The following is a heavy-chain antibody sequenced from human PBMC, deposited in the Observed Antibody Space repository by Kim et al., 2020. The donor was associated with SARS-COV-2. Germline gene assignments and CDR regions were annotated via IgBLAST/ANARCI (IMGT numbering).Heavy chain of an antibody. Sequence: SETLSLTCTVSGGSISTYYWSWIRQPAGKGLEWIGRIYTSGSTNYNPSLKSRVTMSLDTSKNHFSLRLDSVTAADTAVYYCAREGIEVAVEGRDYYYALDVWRQSTTVTVSS. CDR1: GGSISTYY. D-gene: IGHD6-19*01. V-gene: IGHV4-4*07. J-gene: IGHJ6*02. CDR2: IYTSGST. CDR3: AREGIEVAVEGRDYYYALDV.